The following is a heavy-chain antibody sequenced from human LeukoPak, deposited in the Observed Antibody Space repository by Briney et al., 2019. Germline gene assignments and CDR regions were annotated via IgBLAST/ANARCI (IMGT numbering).Heavy chain of an antibody. CDR3: ARCVSGSYYYCYGMDL. CDR2: ISGSGDNT. J-gene: IGHJ6*02. CDR1: GFTVSSNY. Sequence: PGGSLRLSCAASGFTVSSNYMSWVRQARGKGREWVSTISGSGDNTYYGDCVEGRFTFSRDSSKYSLYWQMCTLGAGDRAAVHWARCVSGSYYYCYGMDLWGQGTTVTVSS. D-gene: IGHD1-26*01. V-gene: IGHV3-23*01.